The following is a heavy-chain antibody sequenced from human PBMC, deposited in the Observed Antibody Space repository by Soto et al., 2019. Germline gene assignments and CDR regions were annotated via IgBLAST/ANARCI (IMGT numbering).Heavy chain of an antibody. V-gene: IGHV1-69*13. CDR2: IIPIFGTA. D-gene: IGHD2-21*02. CDR3: ARGRGGIVVVTARYGMDV. CDR1: GGTFSSYA. Sequence: SVKVSCKASGGTFSSYAISWVRQAPGQGLEWMGGIIPIFGTANYAQKFQGRVTITADESTSTAYMELSSLRSEDTAVYYCARGRGGIVVVTARYGMDVWGQGTTVTVSS. J-gene: IGHJ6*02.